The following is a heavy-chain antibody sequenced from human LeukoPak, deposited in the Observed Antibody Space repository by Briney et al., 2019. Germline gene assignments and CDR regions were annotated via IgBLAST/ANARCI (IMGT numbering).Heavy chain of an antibody. CDR2: IGAYNGNT. Sequence: ASVKVSCKASGYTFTSYGISWVRQAPGQGLEWMGWIGAYNGNTNYAQKLQGRVTMTTDTSTSTAYMELRSLRSDDTAVYYCATGSYYYYYMDVWGKGTTVTISS. J-gene: IGHJ6*03. D-gene: IGHD1-14*01. CDR3: ATGSYYYYYMDV. CDR1: GYTFTSYG. V-gene: IGHV1-18*01.